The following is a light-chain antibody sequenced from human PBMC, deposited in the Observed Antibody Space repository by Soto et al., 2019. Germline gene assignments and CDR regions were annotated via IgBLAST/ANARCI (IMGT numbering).Light chain of an antibody. CDR3: QHYNNWPLT. Sequence: ENVMTQSPATLSVSQGERASLSCRSSQSVSSNLAWYQQKPGKTPRLLIYATSTRATGIPARFSGSGSGTEFTLTISSLQSEDFAVYYCQHYNNWPLTFGGGTKVDI. J-gene: IGKJ4*01. CDR2: ATS. V-gene: IGKV3-15*01. CDR1: QSVSSN.